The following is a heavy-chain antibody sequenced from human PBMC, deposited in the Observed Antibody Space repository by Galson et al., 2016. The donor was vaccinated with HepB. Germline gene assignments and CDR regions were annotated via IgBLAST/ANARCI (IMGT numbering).Heavy chain of an antibody. CDR3: ARGQWGPAALYYFDY. J-gene: IGHJ4*02. CDR1: GFTFSGYP. CDR2: ISYDGNGK. D-gene: IGHD2-2*01. Sequence: SLRLSCAASGFTFSGYPMHWVRQAPGKGLEWLTVISYDGNGKYYTDSVKGRFTISRDNTKNSLSLYLQMNSLRAEDTAVYYCARGQWGPAALYYFDYWGQGTLVTVSS. V-gene: IGHV3-30-3*01.